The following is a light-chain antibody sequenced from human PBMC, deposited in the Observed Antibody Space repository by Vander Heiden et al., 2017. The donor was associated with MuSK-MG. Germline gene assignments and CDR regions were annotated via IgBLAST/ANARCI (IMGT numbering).Light chain of an antibody. CDR3: FLYLSGGISV. CDR2: NTN. V-gene: IGLV8-61*01. CDR1: SGSVSTYFY. J-gene: IGLJ3*02. Sequence: QTVVTQEPSFSVSPGGTVTLTCGLSSGSVSTYFYPSWYQQIPGQPPRALIYNTNTRSSGVPDRFSGSIIGDKAALTITGAQPDDESDYYCFLYLSGGISVFGGGTRLTVL.